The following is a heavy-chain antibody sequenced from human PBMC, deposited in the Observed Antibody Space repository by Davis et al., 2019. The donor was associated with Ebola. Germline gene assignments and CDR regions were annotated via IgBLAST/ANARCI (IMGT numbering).Heavy chain of an antibody. J-gene: IGHJ4*02. CDR1: GGTFSSYA. Sequence: SVKVSCKASGGTFSSYAISWVRQAPGQGLEWMGGIIPIFGTANYAQKFQGRVTITADKSTSTAYMELRSLGSEDTAVYYCARGYSGYDYAVLNWGQGTLVTVSS. CDR3: ARGYSGYDYAVLN. D-gene: IGHD5-12*01. CDR2: IIPIFGTA. V-gene: IGHV1-69*06.